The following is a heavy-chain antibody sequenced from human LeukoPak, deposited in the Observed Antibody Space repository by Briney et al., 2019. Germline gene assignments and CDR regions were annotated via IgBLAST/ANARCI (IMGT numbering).Heavy chain of an antibody. V-gene: IGHV1-58*02. Sequence: ASVKVSCKASGFTLTSSAMQWVRQARGQHLEWIGWIVVGSGNTNYAQKFQERVTITRDMSTSTAYMELSSLRSEDTAVYYCAAEYMTRNYYYGMDVWGQGTTVTVSS. CDR1: GFTLTSSA. CDR3: AAEYMTRNYYYGMDV. J-gene: IGHJ6*02. D-gene: IGHD1-14*01. CDR2: IVVGSGNT.